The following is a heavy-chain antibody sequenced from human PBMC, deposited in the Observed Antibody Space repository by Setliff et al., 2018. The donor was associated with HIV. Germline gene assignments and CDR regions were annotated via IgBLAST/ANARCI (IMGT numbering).Heavy chain of an antibody. D-gene: IGHD3-16*01. J-gene: IGHJ4*02. Sequence: SETLSLTCTVSGGSISSDAYYWGWIRQPPGKGLEWIGTIYYSGTTYYNPSLMSRVTISVDTSKSHFSLRLSSVTAADTAVYYCARHRGACRLDYWGQGTLVTVSS. V-gene: IGHV4-39*01. CDR2: IYYSGTT. CDR1: GGSISSDAYY. CDR3: ARHRGACRLDY.